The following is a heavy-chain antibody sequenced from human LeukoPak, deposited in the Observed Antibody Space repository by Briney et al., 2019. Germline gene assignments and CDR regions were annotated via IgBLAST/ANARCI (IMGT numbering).Heavy chain of an antibody. Sequence: ASVKVSCKASGYTFTSYGISWVRQAPGQGLEWMGWINPNTGDTRYAQKFQGRVTMTRDTSISTAYLELSRLRSDDTAVYYCARKSMAAVGTFDYWGQGTLVTVSS. CDR3: ARKSMAAVGTFDY. J-gene: IGHJ4*02. CDR2: INPNTGDT. CDR1: GYTFTSYG. D-gene: IGHD6-13*01. V-gene: IGHV1-2*02.